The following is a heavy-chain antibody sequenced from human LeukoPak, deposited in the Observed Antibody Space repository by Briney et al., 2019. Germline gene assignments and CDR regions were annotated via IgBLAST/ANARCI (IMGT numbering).Heavy chain of an antibody. Sequence: SETLSLTCTVSGGSISSYYWSWIRQPPGKGLEWIGYIYYSGSTNYNPSLKSRVTISVDTSKNKFSLKLSSVTAADTAVYDCAREYYDILTGSGGTDAFDIWGQGTMVTVSS. J-gene: IGHJ3*02. CDR2: IYYSGST. D-gene: IGHD3-9*01. CDR3: AREYYDILTGSGGTDAFDI. CDR1: GGSISSYY. V-gene: IGHV4-59*08.